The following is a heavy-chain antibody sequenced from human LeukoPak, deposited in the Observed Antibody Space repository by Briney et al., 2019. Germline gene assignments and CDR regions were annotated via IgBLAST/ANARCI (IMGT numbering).Heavy chain of an antibody. CDR3: AKELVLWFGGQYYFDY. J-gene: IGHJ4*02. D-gene: IGHD3-10*01. V-gene: IGHV3-30*18. CDR2: ITYDGSNK. Sequence: GGSLRLSCAASGFTFSSYGMHRVRQAPGKGLEWVAVITYDGSNKYYADSVKGRFTISRDNSKNTLYLQMNSLRAEDTAVYYCAKELVLWFGGQYYFDYWGQGTLVTVSS. CDR1: GFTFSSYG.